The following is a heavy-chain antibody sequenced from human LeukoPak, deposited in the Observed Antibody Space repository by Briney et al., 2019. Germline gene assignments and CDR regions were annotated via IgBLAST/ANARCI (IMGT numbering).Heavy chain of an antibody. CDR2: IYSGGST. V-gene: IGHV3-66*01. Sequence: GGSLTLSCAASGFTFTIYGMSWVRQPPGKGLEWVSVIYSGGSTYYPDSVKGRFTISRDNSKNPLSLQTKSRGAGDTAVYYWARDRPGWANAFDMGGEGTMVTVSS. D-gene: IGHD6-19*01. J-gene: IGHJ3*02. CDR1: GFTFTIYG. CDR3: ARDRPGWANAFDM.